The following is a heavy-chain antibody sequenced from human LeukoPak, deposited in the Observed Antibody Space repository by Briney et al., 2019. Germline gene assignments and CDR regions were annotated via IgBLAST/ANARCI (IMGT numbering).Heavy chain of an antibody. V-gene: IGHV3-53*01. J-gene: IGHJ4*02. CDR1: GFTMRNHW. Sequence: PGGSLRLSCAASGFTMRNHWMSWVRQAPGKGLEWVSVIYSGGNTYYADSVKGRFTISRDNSKNTLYLQMNSLRAEDTAVYYCASDGSDTAMVNWGQGTLVTVSS. D-gene: IGHD5-18*01. CDR3: ASDGSDTAMVN. CDR2: IYSGGNT.